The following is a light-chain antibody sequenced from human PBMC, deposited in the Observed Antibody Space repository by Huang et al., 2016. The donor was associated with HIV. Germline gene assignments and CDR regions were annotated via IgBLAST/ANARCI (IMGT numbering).Light chain of an antibody. Sequence: DIKMTQSPSSVSASIGDRVSFTCRASQDVNKWLAWYQQKPGVAPKLLVYASSTLQSGAPSRFRGSGSGTHFTLTINNLQAEDFATYFCQQSVTFPLTFGGGTKVELK. V-gene: IGKV1-12*01. CDR3: QQSVTFPLT. CDR2: ASS. J-gene: IGKJ4*02. CDR1: QDVNKW.